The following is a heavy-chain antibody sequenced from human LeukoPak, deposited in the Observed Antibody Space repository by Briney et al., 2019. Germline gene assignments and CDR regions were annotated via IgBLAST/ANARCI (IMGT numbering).Heavy chain of an antibody. D-gene: IGHD3-10*01. CDR1: GGSFSGYY. Sequence: SEPLSLTCAVYGGSFSGYYWSWIRQPPGKGLEWIGDINHSGSTNYNPSLKRRVTISVDTSKNQFYLNMSYLTAGDTAVYYCARSFEGLSGLITPWYFQHWGQGTLVTVSS. V-gene: IGHV4-34*01. CDR3: ARSFEGLSGLITPWYFQH. J-gene: IGHJ1*01. CDR2: INHSGST.